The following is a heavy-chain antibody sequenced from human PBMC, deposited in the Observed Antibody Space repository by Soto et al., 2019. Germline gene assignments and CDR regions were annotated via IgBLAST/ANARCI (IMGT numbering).Heavy chain of an antibody. V-gene: IGHV3-30*18. CDR1: GFTFSSYG. CDR2: ISYDGSNK. D-gene: IGHD3-3*01. CDR3: AKCRRYYDFWSGYFDYGMDV. Sequence: LRLSCAASGFTFSSYGMHWVRQAPGKGLEWVAVISYDGSNKYYADSVKGRFTISRDNSKNTLYLQMNSLRAEDTAVYYCAKCRRYYDFWSGYFDYGMDVWGQGTTVTVSS. J-gene: IGHJ6*02.